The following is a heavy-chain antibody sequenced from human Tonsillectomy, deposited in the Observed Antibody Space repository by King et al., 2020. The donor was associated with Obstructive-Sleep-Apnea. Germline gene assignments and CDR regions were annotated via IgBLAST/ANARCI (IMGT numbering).Heavy chain of an antibody. CDR2: IYYSGST. D-gene: IGHD3-10*01. Sequence: QLQESGPGLVKPAETLSLTCTVSGGSISTSSYYWGWIRQPPGKGLGWSGNIYYSGSTYYNPSLRSRVTISLDTSKNQFSLKLSSVTAADTAVYYCARRKSGSSRVDSWGQGTLVTVSS. J-gene: IGHJ4*02. CDR3: ARRKSGSSRVDS. CDR1: GGSISTSSYY. V-gene: IGHV4-39*07.